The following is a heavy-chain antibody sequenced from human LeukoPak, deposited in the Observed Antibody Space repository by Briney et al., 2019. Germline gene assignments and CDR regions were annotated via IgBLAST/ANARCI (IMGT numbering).Heavy chain of an antibody. Sequence: SETLSLTCTVSGGSIFSYYFNWIRQPPGKGLEWIGYIYSNGITNYNPSLRSRGTISIATSKNQVSLRLRSVTAADTAIYYCARRAYYDISGYSPASGYFDLWGRGTLVTVSS. V-gene: IGHV4-4*08. D-gene: IGHD3-22*01. CDR1: GGSIFSYY. J-gene: IGHJ2*01. CDR3: ARRAYYDISGYSPASGYFDL. CDR2: IYSNGIT.